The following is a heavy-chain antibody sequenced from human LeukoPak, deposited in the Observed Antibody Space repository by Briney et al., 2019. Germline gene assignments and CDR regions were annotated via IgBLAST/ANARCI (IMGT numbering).Heavy chain of an antibody. V-gene: IGHV3-30*18. CDR3: AKVGLVYYGSGSATYFDY. CDR2: ISYDGSNK. Sequence: PGRSLRLSYAASGFTFSSYGMHWVRQAPGKGLEWVAVISYDGSNKYYADSVKGRFTISRDNSKNTLYLQMNSLRAEDTAVYYCAKVGLVYYGSGSATYFDYWGQGTLVTVSS. CDR1: GFTFSSYG. D-gene: IGHD3-10*01. J-gene: IGHJ4*02.